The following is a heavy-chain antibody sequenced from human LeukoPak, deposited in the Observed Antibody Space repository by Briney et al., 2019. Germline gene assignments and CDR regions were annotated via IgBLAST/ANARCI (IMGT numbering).Heavy chain of an antibody. D-gene: IGHD5-18*01. V-gene: IGHV1-18*01. CDR3: GTGDTAMAPY. CDR2: ISAYNGNT. J-gene: IGHJ4*02. CDR1: GYTFTSYG. Sequence: GASVKVSCTASGYTFTSYGISWVRRAPGQGLEWMGWISAYNGNTNYAQKLQGRVTMTTDTSTSTAYMELRSLRSDDTAVYYCGTGDTAMAPYWGQGTLVTVSS.